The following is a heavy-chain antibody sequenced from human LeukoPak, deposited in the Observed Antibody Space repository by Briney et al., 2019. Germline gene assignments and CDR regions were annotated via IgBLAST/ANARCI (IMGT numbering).Heavy chain of an antibody. V-gene: IGHV3-48*04. Sequence: PGGSLRLSCAASGFTFSSFSLTWVRQAPGKGLEWPSYISFNSETTSYADSVKGRFTSSRDYAKNSLYLQMNSLRAEDTAVYYCGRVARGNYYHFDSWGQGTLVTVSS. D-gene: IGHD1-26*01. CDR3: GRVARGNYYHFDS. CDR1: GFTFSSFS. J-gene: IGHJ4*02. CDR2: ISFNSETT.